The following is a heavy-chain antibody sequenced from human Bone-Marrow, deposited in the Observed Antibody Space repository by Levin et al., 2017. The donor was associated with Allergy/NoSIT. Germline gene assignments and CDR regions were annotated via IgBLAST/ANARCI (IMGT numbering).Heavy chain of an antibody. CDR3: ARVARDAFGVVVEYYHYMDV. V-gene: IGHV1-18*01. J-gene: IGHJ6*03. Sequence: ASVKVSCKTSGYSFTNYGITWVRQAPGQGFEWMGWINVEDGDTNYGQKFQGRVSMTTDTSTSTVYMELRSLRPDDTAVYYCARVARDAFGVVVEYYHYMDVWGKGTTVTVSS. CDR2: INVEDGDT. D-gene: IGHD3-3*01. CDR1: GYSFTNYG.